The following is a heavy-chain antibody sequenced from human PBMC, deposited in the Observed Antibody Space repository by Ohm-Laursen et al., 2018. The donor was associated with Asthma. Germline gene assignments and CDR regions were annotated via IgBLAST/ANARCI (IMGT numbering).Heavy chain of an antibody. CDR3: AREWGGMDV. D-gene: IGHD3-16*01. Sequence: SLRLSCAASGFTFSSYAMHWVRQAPGKGLEWVAVISYVGSNKYYADSVKGRFTISRDNAKNSPYLQMNNLRAEDAAIYYCAREWGGMDVWGQGTTVTVSS. J-gene: IGHJ6*02. CDR1: GFTFSSYA. CDR2: ISYVGSNK. V-gene: IGHV3-30-3*01.